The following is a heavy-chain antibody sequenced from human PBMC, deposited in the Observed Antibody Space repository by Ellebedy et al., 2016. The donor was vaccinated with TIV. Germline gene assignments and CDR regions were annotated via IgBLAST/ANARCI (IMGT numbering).Heavy chain of an antibody. D-gene: IGHD3-22*01. CDR1: GFSLSTTGVS. Sequence: SGPTLVKPTQTLTLTCTFSGFSLSTTGVSVSWIRQSPGKALEWLARIDWDDSYYYTISLKTSLTISKTTSKNQVVLTMTNMGPEDTATYYVVRHYDTSGYFDNWGQGTLVTVSS. CDR2: IDWDDSY. J-gene: IGHJ5*02. CDR3: VRHYDTSGYFDN. V-gene: IGHV2-70*11.